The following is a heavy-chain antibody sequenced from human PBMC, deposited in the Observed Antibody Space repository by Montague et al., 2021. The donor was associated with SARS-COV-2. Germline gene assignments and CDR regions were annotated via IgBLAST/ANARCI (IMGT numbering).Heavy chain of an antibody. D-gene: IGHD3-22*01. Sequence: SETLSLTCTVSGGSITSSLYYWGWIRQPPGKGLEWIGTIHYSATTSYNPSLKSRVTISVDTSKDQFSLKVTSVTAADTSVYYCARHATSSGDCSWIDPWGQGTLVTVSS. CDR1: GGSITSSLYY. CDR2: IHYSATT. J-gene: IGHJ5*02. V-gene: IGHV4-39*01. CDR3: ARHATSSGDCSWIDP.